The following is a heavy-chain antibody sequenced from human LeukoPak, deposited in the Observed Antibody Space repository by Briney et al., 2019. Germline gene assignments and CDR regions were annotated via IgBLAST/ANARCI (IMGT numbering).Heavy chain of an antibody. CDR1: GFTFNYTW. V-gene: IGHV3-15*04. J-gene: IGHJ6*02. Sequence: GGSLRLSCAASGFTFNYTWMSWVRQVPGKGLEWVGQTVSEIDGGTTDYAAPVKGRFTISRDDSKSTLYLQMNSLKIEDTAVYYCTTDEDWNYARKDVWGQGATVIVSS. CDR2: TVSEIDGGTT. D-gene: IGHD1-7*01. CDR3: TTDEDWNYARKDV.